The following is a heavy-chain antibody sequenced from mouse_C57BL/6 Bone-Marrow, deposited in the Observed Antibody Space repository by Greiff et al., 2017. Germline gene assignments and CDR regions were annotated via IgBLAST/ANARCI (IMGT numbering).Heavy chain of an antibody. V-gene: IGHV1-61*01. CDR2: IYPSDSET. Sequence: QVQLQQPGAELVRPGSSVKLSCKASGYTFTSYWMAWVKQRPGQGLEWIGNIYPSDSETHYNQKFKDKATLTVDKSSSTAYMQLSSLTSADSAVYYCAGDYDGTGYFDVWGTGTTVTVSS. D-gene: IGHD2-4*01. CDR1: GYTFTSYW. CDR3: AGDYDGTGYFDV. J-gene: IGHJ1*03.